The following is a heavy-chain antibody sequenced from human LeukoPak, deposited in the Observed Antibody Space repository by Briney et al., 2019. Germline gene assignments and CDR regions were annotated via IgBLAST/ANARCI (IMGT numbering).Heavy chain of an antibody. V-gene: IGHV4-39*01. Sequence: SETLSLTCTVSGGSISSSSYYWGWIRQPPGKGLEWIGSIYYSGSTYYNPSLKSRVTISVDTSKNQFSLKLSSVTAADTAVYYCARQGTVTTYYYYYYGMDVWGQGTTVAVSS. CDR1: GGSISSSSYY. J-gene: IGHJ6*02. D-gene: IGHD4-17*01. CDR2: IYYSGST. CDR3: ARQGTVTTYYYYYYGMDV.